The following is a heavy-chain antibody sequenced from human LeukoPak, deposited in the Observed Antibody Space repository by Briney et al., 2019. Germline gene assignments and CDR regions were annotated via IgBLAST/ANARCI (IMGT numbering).Heavy chain of an antibody. D-gene: IGHD3-22*01. CDR2: INHSGST. V-gene: IGHV4-34*01. CDR1: GGSFSGYY. J-gene: IGHJ3*02. CDR3: ARGLQPLYYDSSGYYYGVAFDI. Sequence: PSETLSLTCAVYGGSFSGYYWSWIRQPPGKGLESIGEINHSGSTDYNPSLKSRVIISVDTSKNQFSLKLSSVTAVDTAVYYCARGLQPLYYDSSGYYYGVAFDIWGQGTMVTVSS.